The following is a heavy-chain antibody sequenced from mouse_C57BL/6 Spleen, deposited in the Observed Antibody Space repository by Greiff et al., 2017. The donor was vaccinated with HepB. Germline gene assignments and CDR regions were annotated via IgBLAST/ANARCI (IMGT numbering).Heavy chain of an antibody. CDR3: TRRGHDGGFAY. D-gene: IGHD2-3*01. Sequence: QVQLQQSGAELVRPGASVTLSCKASGYTFTDYEMHWVKQTPVHGLEWIGAIDPETGGTAYNQKFKGKAILTADKSSSTAYMELRSLTSEDSAVYYCTRRGHDGGFAYWGQGTLVTVSA. CDR1: GYTFTDYE. CDR2: IDPETGGT. J-gene: IGHJ3*01. V-gene: IGHV1-15*01.